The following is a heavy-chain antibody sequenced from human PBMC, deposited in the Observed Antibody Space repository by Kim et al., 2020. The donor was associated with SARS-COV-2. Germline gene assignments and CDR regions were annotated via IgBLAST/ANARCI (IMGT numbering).Heavy chain of an antibody. D-gene: IGHD2-2*01. V-gene: IGHV1-3*01. CDR3: ARSRSLDY. Sequence: GNGDTKFSQKCQGRVTLTSDTSASAAYMELSSLGSEDTAVYYCARSRSLDYWGQGTLVTVSS. J-gene: IGHJ4*02. CDR2: GNGDT.